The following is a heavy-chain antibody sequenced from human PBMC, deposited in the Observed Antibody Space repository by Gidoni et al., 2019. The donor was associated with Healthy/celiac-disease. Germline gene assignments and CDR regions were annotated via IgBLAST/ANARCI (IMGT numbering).Heavy chain of an antibody. V-gene: IGHV3-48*03. Sequence: EVQLVESGGGLVQPGGSLRLSCASSGFTFSSYAMNWVRQAPGKGLEWVSYISSSGSTIYYADAVKGRFTISRDNAKNSLYLQMNSLRAEDTAVYYCARGLSMTFYDSSGYYIGYWGQGTLVTVSS. CDR3: ARGLSMTFYDSSGYYIGY. D-gene: IGHD3-22*01. CDR2: ISSSGSTI. J-gene: IGHJ4*02. CDR1: GFTFSSYA.